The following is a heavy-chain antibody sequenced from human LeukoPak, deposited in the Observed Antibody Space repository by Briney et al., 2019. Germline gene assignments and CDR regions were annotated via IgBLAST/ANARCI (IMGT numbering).Heavy chain of an antibody. Sequence: PSETLSLTCTVSGGSISSSSYYWGWISQPPGKGLEWIGSIYYSGSTYYNPSLKSRVTISVDTSKNQFSLKLSSVTAADTAVYYCARPFYGSEYPFDYWGQGTLVTVSS. D-gene: IGHD3-10*01. CDR2: IYYSGST. V-gene: IGHV4-39*01. CDR3: ARPFYGSEYPFDY. CDR1: GGSISSSSYY. J-gene: IGHJ4*01.